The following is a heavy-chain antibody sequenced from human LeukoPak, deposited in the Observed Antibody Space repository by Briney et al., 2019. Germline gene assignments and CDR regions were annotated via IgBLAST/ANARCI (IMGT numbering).Heavy chain of an antibody. CDR3: ARHGMDYYGSGSYFSSYYYYMDV. CDR2: INHSGST. D-gene: IGHD3-10*01. CDR1: GGSFSGYY. Sequence: SETLSLTCAVYGGSFSGYYWSWIRQPPGKGLEWIGEINHSGSTNYNPSLKSRVTISVDTSKNQFSLKLSSVTAADTAVYYCARHGMDYYGSGSYFSSYYYYMDVWGKGTTVTISS. V-gene: IGHV4-34*01. J-gene: IGHJ6*03.